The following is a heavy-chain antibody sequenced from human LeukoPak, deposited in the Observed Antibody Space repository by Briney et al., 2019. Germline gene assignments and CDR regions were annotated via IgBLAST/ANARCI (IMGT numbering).Heavy chain of an antibody. Sequence: PGGSLGLSFAASGFPFSSHSMNWVRQAPGKGLGRVSSIVSSSSYIYYADSVKGRFTISRDNAKNSLYLQMNSLRAEDTAVYYCARDPFTSGDYYDSSGYSGYWGQGTLVTVPS. CDR3: ARDPFTSGDYYDSSGYSGY. CDR1: GFPFSSHS. CDR2: IVSSSSYI. V-gene: IGHV3-21*01. J-gene: IGHJ4*02. D-gene: IGHD3-22*01.